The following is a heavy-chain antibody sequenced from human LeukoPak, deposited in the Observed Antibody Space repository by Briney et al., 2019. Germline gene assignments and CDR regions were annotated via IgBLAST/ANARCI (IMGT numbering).Heavy chain of an antibody. V-gene: IGHV4-31*03. D-gene: IGHD6-19*01. CDR1: GGSVSSGDYY. Sequence: TLSLTCTVSGGSVSSGDYYWSWIRQLPGKGLEWIGYIYYSGSTYYNPPLKSRLTISVDTSKNQFSLKLSSVTAADTAVYYCARRRGNTSGFQGYYFDYWGQGTLVTVSS. CDR3: ARRRGNTSGFQGYYFDY. J-gene: IGHJ4*02. CDR2: IYYSGST.